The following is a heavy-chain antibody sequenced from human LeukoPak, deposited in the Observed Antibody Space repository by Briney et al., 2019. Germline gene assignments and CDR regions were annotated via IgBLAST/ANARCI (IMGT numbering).Heavy chain of an antibody. J-gene: IGHJ4*02. CDR2: IWYDGSNK. CDR1: GFTFSSYG. Sequence: PGGSQRLSCAASGFTFSSYGMHWVRQAPGKGLEWVAVIWYDGSNKYYAHSVKGRFTISRDDSKNTLYLQTNSLRAEDTAVYYCAKAANYDKPYYFDYWGQGTLVTVSS. D-gene: IGHD3-9*01. V-gene: IGHV3-33*06. CDR3: AKAANYDKPYYFDY.